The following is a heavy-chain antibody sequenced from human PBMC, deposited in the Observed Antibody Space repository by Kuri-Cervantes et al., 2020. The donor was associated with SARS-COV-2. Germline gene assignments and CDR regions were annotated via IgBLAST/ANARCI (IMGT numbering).Heavy chain of an antibody. J-gene: IGHJ5*02. Sequence: GGSLRLSCAASGFTFSSYGMHWVRQAPGKGLEWVSGISWNSGSIGYADSVKGRFTISRDNAKNSLYLQMNSLRAEDTAVYYCARKICSGGSCYSGASYNWFDPWGQGTLVTVSS. CDR3: ARKICSGGSCYSGASYNWFDP. CDR1: GFTFSSYG. CDR2: ISWNSGSI. V-gene: IGHV3-9*01. D-gene: IGHD2-15*01.